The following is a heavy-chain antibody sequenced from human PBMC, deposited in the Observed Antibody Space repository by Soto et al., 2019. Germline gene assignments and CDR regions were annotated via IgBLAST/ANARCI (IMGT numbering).Heavy chain of an antibody. D-gene: IGHD3-22*01. J-gene: IGHJ4*01. CDR3: ASLPQGYYDRSGRRVDY. CDR2: ISAGGSDI. Sequence: PGGSLRLSCASSGFTFSYYYMSWIRHAPGKGLEWVAYISAGGSDIYYGDSVKGRFTVSRDNTKKSLYLQMSNLRADDTAIYYCASLPQGYYDRSGRRVDYWGHGTLVTVSS. CDR1: GFTFSYYY. V-gene: IGHV3-11*01.